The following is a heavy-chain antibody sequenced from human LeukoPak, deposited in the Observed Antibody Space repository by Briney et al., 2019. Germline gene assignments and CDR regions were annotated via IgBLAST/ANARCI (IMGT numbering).Heavy chain of an antibody. CDR3: ATELYSSGWYEMGAFDI. Sequence: ASVKVSCKVSGYTLTELSMYWVRQAPGKGLEWMGGFDPEDGETIYAQKFQGRVTMTEDTSTDTAYTELSSLRSEDTAVYYCATELYSSGWYEMGAFDIWGQGTMVTVSS. CDR1: GYTLTELS. V-gene: IGHV1-24*01. CDR2: FDPEDGET. J-gene: IGHJ3*02. D-gene: IGHD6-19*01.